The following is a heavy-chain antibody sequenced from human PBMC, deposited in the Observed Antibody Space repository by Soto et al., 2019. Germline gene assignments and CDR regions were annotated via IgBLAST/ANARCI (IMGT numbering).Heavy chain of an antibody. CDR2: IDQDGSAK. Sequence: GGSLRLSCAASTFTFSNYWMSWVRQAPGKGLEWVANIDQDGSAKYYVDSVKGRFTTSRDNAKNLLYLQMSSLRVEDTAVYYCARVNDDFWSGYTFYYYYYGMDVWGQGTTVTVSS. CDR1: TFTFSNYW. J-gene: IGHJ6*02. D-gene: IGHD3-3*01. CDR3: ARVNDDFWSGYTFYYYYYGMDV. V-gene: IGHV3-7*05.